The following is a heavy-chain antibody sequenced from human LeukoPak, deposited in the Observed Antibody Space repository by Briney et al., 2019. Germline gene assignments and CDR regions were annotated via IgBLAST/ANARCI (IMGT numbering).Heavy chain of an antibody. CDR2: ISDDGNKK. Sequence: HPGGSLRLSCAASGFTFTKYGMHWVRQAPGKGLEWVAVISDDGNKKYFGDSVKGRFTISRDKSKNTLYLLMNSLRAEDTAVYYCAKDRREYSYGSFDYWGQGTLVTVSS. V-gene: IGHV3-30*18. J-gene: IGHJ4*02. CDR1: GFTFTKYG. CDR3: AKDRREYSYGSFDY. D-gene: IGHD5-18*01.